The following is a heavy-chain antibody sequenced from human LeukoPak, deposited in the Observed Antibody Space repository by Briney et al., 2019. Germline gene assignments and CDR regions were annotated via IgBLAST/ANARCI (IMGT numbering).Heavy chain of an antibody. CDR1: GLTFSAYW. CDR3: ARGGSSWLY. J-gene: IGHJ4*02. CDR2: IKQDGSEK. Sequence: GGSLRLSCAASGLTFSAYWMSWVRQAPGKGLEWVANIKQDGSEKYYVDSVKGRFTISRDNPKNSLYLQMNSLRAEDTAVYYCARGGSSWLYWGQGTLVTVSP. D-gene: IGHD6-13*01. V-gene: IGHV3-7*01.